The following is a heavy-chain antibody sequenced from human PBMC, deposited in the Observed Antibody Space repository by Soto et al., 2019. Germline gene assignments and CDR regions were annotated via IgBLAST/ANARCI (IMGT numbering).Heavy chain of an antibody. CDR1: GGTFSRYA. D-gene: IGHD6-19*01. Sequence: QVQLVQSGAEVKKPGSSVKVSCKASGGTFSRYAISWVRQAPGQGLEWMGGITPMFGTANYAQKFQGRVTISADESTSTVHMELRRLRSEDTAVHYCAQTLGSAVAGPGRFDLWGRGTLVIVSS. CDR3: AQTLGSAVAGPGRFDL. V-gene: IGHV1-69*12. CDR2: ITPMFGTA. J-gene: IGHJ2*01.